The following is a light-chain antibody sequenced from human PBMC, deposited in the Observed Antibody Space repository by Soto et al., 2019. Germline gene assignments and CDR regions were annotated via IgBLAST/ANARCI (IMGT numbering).Light chain of an antibody. J-gene: IGKJ4*01. V-gene: IGKV1-39*01. Sequence: DIQMTQSPSSLSTSVGDRVTITCRASQNIDRYLHWYQERPGEPPKLLIHGASNLHDGVPSRFTGSGSGKIFTLTISSLQPEDSATYHRQKSYSTPPTCGGGTKVDIK. CDR2: GAS. CDR1: QNIDRY. CDR3: QKSYSTPPT.